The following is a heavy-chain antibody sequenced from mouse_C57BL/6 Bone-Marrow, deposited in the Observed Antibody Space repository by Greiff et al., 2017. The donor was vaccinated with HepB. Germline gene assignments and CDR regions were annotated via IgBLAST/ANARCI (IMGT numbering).Heavy chain of an antibody. V-gene: IGHV6-3*01. Sequence: DVKLQESGGGLVQPGGSMKLSCVASGFTFSNYWMNWVRQSPEKGLEWVAQIRLKSDNYATHYAESVKGRFTISRDDSKSSVYLQMNNLRAEDTGIYYCTGGGSDYFDYWGQGTTLTVSS. CDR2: IRLKSDNYAT. CDR1: GFTFSNYW. J-gene: IGHJ2*01. CDR3: TGGGSDYFDY.